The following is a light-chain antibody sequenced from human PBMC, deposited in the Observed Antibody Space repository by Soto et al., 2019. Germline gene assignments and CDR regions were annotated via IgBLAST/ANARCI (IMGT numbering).Light chain of an antibody. Sequence: EIGLTHFPGTLSLSPGERATLSCRASQSVSSYLAWYQHKPGQAPRLLIYHTPNRAPGIPDRFSGSGSGTDFTLTNSRLETYDCVFYYCQQYHSSSRTFGQGTKV. CDR3: QQYHSSSRT. J-gene: IGKJ1*01. CDR2: HTP. CDR1: QSVSSY. V-gene: IGKV3-20*01.